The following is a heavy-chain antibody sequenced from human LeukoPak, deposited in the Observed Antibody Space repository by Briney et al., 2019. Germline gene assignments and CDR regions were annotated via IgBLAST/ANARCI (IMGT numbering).Heavy chain of an antibody. J-gene: IGHJ5*02. Sequence: SQTLSLTCTVSGGSISSGGYYWRWIRQHPGKGLEWIGYIYYSGSTYYNPSLKSRVTISVDTSKNQFSLKLSSVTAADTAVYYCARGGVVVPAAMRWFDPWGQGTLSPSPQ. CDR1: GGSISSGGYY. V-gene: IGHV4-31*03. D-gene: IGHD2-2*01. CDR2: IYYSGST. CDR3: ARGGVVVPAAMRWFDP.